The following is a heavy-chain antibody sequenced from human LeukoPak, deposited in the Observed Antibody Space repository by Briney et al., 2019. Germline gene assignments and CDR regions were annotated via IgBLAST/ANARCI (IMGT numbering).Heavy chain of an antibody. CDR1: GYTFTSYG. J-gene: IGHJ4*02. Sequence: ASVKVSCKASGYTFTSYGISWVRQAPGQGLEWMGWINPNSGGTNYAQKFQGRVTMTRDTSISTAYMELSRLRSDDTAVYYCARDLVTMVQGVKVYYFDYWGQGTLVTVSS. CDR2: INPNSGGT. V-gene: IGHV1-2*02. D-gene: IGHD3-10*01. CDR3: ARDLVTMVQGVKVYYFDY.